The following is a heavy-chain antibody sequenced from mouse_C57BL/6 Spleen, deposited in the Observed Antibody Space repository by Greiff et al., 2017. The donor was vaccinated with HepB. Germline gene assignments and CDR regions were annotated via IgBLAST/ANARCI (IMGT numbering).Heavy chain of an antibody. CDR3: ASVHDGYNYHCDFDV. J-gene: IGHJ1*01. CDR1: GYTFTDHT. CDR2: IYPRDGST. D-gene: IGHD2-3*01. Sequence: VQLQQSDAELVKPGASVKISCKVSGYTFTDHTIHWMKQRPEQGLEWIGYIYPRDGSTKYNEKFKGKATLTADKSSSTAYMQLNRLTSEDSAVYVCASVHDGYNYHCDFDVWGPGTTVTVSS. V-gene: IGHV1-78*01.